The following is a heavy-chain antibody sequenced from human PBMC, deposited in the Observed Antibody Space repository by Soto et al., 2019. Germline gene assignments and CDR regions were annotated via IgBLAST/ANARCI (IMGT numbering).Heavy chain of an antibody. V-gene: IGHV1-2*04. Sequence: ASVKVSCKASGYTFTGYYMHWVRQAPGQGLEWMGWINPNSGGTNYAQKFQGWVTMTRDTSISTAYMELSRLRSDDTAVYYCARALVAAAGHYYYGMDVWGKGTTVTVSS. CDR3: ARALVAAAGHYYYGMDV. CDR2: INPNSGGT. CDR1: GYTFTGYY. J-gene: IGHJ6*04. D-gene: IGHD6-13*01.